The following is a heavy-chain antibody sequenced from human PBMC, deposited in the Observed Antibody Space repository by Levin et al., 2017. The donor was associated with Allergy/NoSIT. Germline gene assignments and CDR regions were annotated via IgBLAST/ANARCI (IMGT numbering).Heavy chain of an antibody. Sequence: ASVKVSCKTSGFIFKNYGFIWVRQAPGQGLEWMGWVSAYNGHTNYEVKFHGRVTLSADTSTNTTHMELRSLRSDDTAVYYCARAAQPFTLYDSDGYAYWGQGTLVTVSS. D-gene: IGHD2/OR15-2a*01. CDR2: VSAYNGHT. J-gene: IGHJ4*02. V-gene: IGHV1-18*04. CDR3: ARAAQPFTLYDSDGYAY. CDR1: GFIFKNYG.